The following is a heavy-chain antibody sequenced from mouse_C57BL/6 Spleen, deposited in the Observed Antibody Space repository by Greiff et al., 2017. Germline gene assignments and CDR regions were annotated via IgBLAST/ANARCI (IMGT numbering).Heavy chain of an antibody. CDR3: ASALDYYDSREFYCDY. Sequence: QVQLQQPGAELVRPGASVKMSCKASGYTFTSYYMHWVKQTPRQGLEWIGAIYPGNGDTSYNQKFKGKATLTVDKSSSTAYMQLSSLTSEDSAVYFCASALDYYDSREFYCDYWGQGTTLTVSS. CDR1: GYTFTSYY. D-gene: IGHD1-1*01. V-gene: IGHV1-12*01. J-gene: IGHJ2*01. CDR2: IYPGNGDT.